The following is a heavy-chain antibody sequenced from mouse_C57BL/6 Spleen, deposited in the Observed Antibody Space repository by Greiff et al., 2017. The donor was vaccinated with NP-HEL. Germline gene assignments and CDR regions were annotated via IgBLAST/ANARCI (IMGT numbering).Heavy chain of an antibody. D-gene: IGHD2-3*01. CDR3: AREETIRLLSDD. CDR1: GYTFTDYY. V-gene: IGHV1-26*01. J-gene: IGHJ2*01. CDR2: INPNNGGT. Sequence: EVQLQQSGPELVKPGASVKISCKASGYTFTDYYMNWVKQSHGKSLEWIGDINPNNGGTSYNQKFKGKATLTVDKSSSTAYMELRSLTSEDSAVYYCAREETIRLLSDDWGQGTTLTVSS.